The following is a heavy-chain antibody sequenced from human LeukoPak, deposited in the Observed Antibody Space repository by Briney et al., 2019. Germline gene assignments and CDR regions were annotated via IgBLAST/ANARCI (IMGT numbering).Heavy chain of an antibody. CDR1: GFTFSSAW. Sequence: GGSLRLSCAASGFTFSSAWMNWVRQAPGKGLEWVGRIKSETDGGTTDYAAPVKGTFTISRDDSENTLYLQMNSLKTEDTAVYYCATPLDYYDSTNAYHQGGDWGQGTLVTVSS. CDR2: IKSETDGGTT. D-gene: IGHD3-22*01. CDR3: ATPLDYYDSTNAYHQGGD. V-gene: IGHV3-15*07. J-gene: IGHJ4*02.